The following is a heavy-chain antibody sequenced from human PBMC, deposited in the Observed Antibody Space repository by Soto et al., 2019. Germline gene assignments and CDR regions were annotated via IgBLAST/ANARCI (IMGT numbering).Heavy chain of an antibody. CDR2: TYYRSKWYN. J-gene: IGHJ4*02. CDR1: GDSGSSNRAA. CDR3: ATEYSTGWHY. D-gene: IGHD6-19*01. Sequence: PSQTRSVTCAVSGDSGSSNRAAWNWIRQSPSRGLEWLGRTYYRSKWYNDYAVSVKSRITINPDTSKNQFSLQLNSVTPEDTAVYYCATEYSTGWHYWGQGMLVTVSS. V-gene: IGHV6-1*01.